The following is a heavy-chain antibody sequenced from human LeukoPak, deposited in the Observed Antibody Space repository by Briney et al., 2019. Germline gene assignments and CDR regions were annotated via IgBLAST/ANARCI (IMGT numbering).Heavy chain of an antibody. Sequence: PGRSLRLSCAASGFTFSAYALYWVRQARQAPGKGLEWVAIISYDGSNKYYADSVKGRFTISRDNSKNTLYLQMNSLRAEDTAVYYCARDYCSGSSCYSEGYWGQGTLVTVPS. V-gene: IGHV3-30-3*01. CDR1: GFTFSAYA. J-gene: IGHJ4*02. CDR2: ISYDGSNK. D-gene: IGHD2-15*01. CDR3: ARDYCSGSSCYSEGY.